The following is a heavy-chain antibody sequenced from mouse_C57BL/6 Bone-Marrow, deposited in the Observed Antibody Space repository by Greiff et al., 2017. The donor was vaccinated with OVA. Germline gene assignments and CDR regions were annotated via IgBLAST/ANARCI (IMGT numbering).Heavy chain of an antibody. D-gene: IGHD2-5*01. CDR2: ISYSGST. J-gene: IGHJ1*03. V-gene: IGHV3-8*01. CDR3: ARKGYSNPYCYFDV. CDR1: GYSINSDY. Sequence: EVKLVESGPGLAKPSQTLSLTCSVTGYSINSDYWNWIRKFPGNKLEYMGYISYSGSTYYNPSLKSRISITRDTSKNQYYLQLNSVTTEDTTTYYYARKGYSNPYCYFDVWGTGTPVTVSS.